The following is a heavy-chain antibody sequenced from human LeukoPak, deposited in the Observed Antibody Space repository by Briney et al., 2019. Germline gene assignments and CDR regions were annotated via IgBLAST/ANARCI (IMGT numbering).Heavy chain of an antibody. CDR1: GFTFSSYS. V-gene: IGHV3-21*01. J-gene: IGHJ4*02. Sequence: GGSLRLSCAASGFTFSSYSMNWVRQAPGKGLEWVSSISSSSSYIYYADSVKGRFTISRDNAKNSLYLQMNSLRAEDTAVYYCARDKYSGPASDYWGQGTLVTVSS. CDR3: ARDKYSGPASDY. CDR2: ISSSSSYI. D-gene: IGHD2/OR15-2a*01.